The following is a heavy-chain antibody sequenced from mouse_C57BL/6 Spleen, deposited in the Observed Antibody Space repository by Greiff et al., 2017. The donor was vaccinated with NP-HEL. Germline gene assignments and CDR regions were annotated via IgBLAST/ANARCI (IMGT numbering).Heavy chain of an antibody. J-gene: IGHJ3*01. CDR2: IYPRSGNT. V-gene: IGHV1-81*01. Sequence: QVHVKQSGAELARPGASVKLSCKASGYTFTSYGISWVKQRTGQGLEWIGEIYPRSGNTYYNEKFKGKATLTADKSSSTAYMELRSLTSEDSAVYFCAGNYYGSSAWFAYWGQGTLVTVSA. CDR1: GYTFTSYG. D-gene: IGHD1-1*01. CDR3: AGNYYGSSAWFAY.